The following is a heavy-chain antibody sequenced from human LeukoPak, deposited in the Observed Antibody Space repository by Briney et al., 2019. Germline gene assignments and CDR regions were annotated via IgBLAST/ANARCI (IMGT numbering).Heavy chain of an antibody. CDR1: GGTFSSYA. D-gene: IGHD3-3*01. CDR3: ATGIWSGFDAFDI. CDR2: IIPIFGTA. V-gene: IGHV1-69*05. J-gene: IGHJ3*02. Sequence: GASVKVSCKASGGTFSSYAISWVRQAPGQGLEWMGGIIPIFGTANYAQKFQGRVTITTDESTSTAYMELSSLRSEDTAVYYCATGIWSGFDAFDIWGQGTMVTVSS.